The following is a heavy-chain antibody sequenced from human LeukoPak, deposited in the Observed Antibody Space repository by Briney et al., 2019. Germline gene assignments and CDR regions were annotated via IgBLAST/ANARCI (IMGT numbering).Heavy chain of an antibody. CDR2: IYHTGST. CDR3: AREEVGAIFFDY. D-gene: IGHD1-26*01. V-gene: IGHV4-38-2*02. Sequence: PSETLSLTCTVSDYSLSSGYHWAWIRQPPGKGLEFIGSIYHTGSTYYNPSLKSRLTISVDTSKNQFSLKLSSVTAADTAVYYCAREEVGAIFFDYWGQGTLVTVSS. CDR1: DYSLSSGYH. J-gene: IGHJ4*02.